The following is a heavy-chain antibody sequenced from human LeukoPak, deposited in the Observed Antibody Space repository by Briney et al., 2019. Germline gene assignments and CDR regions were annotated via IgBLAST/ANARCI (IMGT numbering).Heavy chain of an antibody. D-gene: IGHD2-8*02. Sequence: GGSLRLSCTASGFRFSDYYMTWIRQAPGKGLEWVSYISTPGTYIFYADSVTGRFTISRDNAKNLLYLQMNSLRAEDTAVYYCARGALRSSYWFPYWGQGTLVSVSS. CDR2: ISTPGTYI. CDR3: ARGALRSSYWFPY. CDR1: GFRFSDYY. J-gene: IGHJ4*02. V-gene: IGHV3-11*01.